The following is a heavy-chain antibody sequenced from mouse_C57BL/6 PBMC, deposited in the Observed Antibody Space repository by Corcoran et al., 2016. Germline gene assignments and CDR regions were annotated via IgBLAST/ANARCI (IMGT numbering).Heavy chain of an antibody. CDR2: INPYNGGT. Sequence: EVQLQQSGPVLVKPGASVKMSCKASGYTFTDYYMHWVKQSHGKSLEWIGVINPYNGGTSYNQKFKGKDTLTVDKSSSTADMVLSSLTAADAAVYYCGRIYYGSSPWFAYWGQGIVVAVSA. CDR1: GYTFTDYY. CDR3: GRIYYGSSPWFAY. V-gene: IGHV1-19*01. J-gene: IGHJ3*01. D-gene: IGHD1-1*01.